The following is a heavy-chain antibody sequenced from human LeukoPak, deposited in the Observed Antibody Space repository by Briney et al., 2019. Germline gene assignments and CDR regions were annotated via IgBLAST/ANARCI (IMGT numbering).Heavy chain of an antibody. V-gene: IGHV1-2*06. D-gene: IGHD2-2*01. Sequence: ASVKVSCKASGYTFTGYYLHWVRQAPGQGLEWIGRINPKSGDTNYAQKSQGRVTMTRDTSINTAYMELTSLRSDDTAVYYCATGTSSTTNWNWFDPWGQGTLVTVSS. CDR3: ATGTSSTTNWNWFDP. CDR2: INPKSGDT. J-gene: IGHJ5*02. CDR1: GYTFTGYY.